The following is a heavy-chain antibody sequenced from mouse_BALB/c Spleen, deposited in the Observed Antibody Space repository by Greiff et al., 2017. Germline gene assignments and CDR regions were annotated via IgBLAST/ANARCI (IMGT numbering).Heavy chain of an antibody. V-gene: IGHV3-8*02. CDR2: ISYSGST. J-gene: IGHJ4*01. CDR1: GDSITSGY. D-gene: IGHD2-3*01. Sequence: EVKLMESGPSLVKPSQTLSLTCSVTGDSITSGYWNWIRKFPGNKLEYMGYISYSGSTYYNPSLKSRISITRDTSKNQYYLQLNSVTTEDTATYYCASYDGYYQSSPYYAMDYWGQGTSVTVSS. CDR3: ASYDGYYQSSPYYAMDY.